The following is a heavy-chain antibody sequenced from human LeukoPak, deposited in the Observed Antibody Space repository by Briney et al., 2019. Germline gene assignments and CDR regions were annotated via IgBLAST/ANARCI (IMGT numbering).Heavy chain of an antibody. J-gene: IGHJ2*01. CDR3: ARCDASWYFDL. Sequence: GGSLRLSCAASGFTFSNYGMHWVRQAPGKGLEWVAVIWYDGSNKFYADSVKGRFTISRDNSENTLYLQMTSLRAEDTAVYYCARCDASWYFDLWGRGTLVTVSS. V-gene: IGHV3-33*01. CDR2: IWYDGSNK. CDR1: GFTFSNYG.